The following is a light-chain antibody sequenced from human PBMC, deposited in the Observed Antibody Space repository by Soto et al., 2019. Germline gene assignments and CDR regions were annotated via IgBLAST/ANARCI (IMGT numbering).Light chain of an antibody. CDR3: QQRSDWPWT. CDR1: QSVSSY. CDR2: EAS. Sequence: EIVLTQSPATLSLSPGERATLSCRASQSVSSYLAWYHQKPGQAPRLLMYEASHRATGIPARFSGGGSGTDFTLTISSLEPEDFAVYYCQQRSDWPWTFGQGTKVDIK. J-gene: IGKJ1*01. V-gene: IGKV3-11*01.